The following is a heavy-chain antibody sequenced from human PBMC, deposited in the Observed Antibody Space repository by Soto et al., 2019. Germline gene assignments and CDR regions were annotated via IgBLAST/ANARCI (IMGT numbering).Heavy chain of an antibody. CDR3: AHSLPGYYGSGSYYFDY. V-gene: IGHV2-5*08. CDR1: GFSLSTSGMC. J-gene: IGHJ4*02. CDR2: IYWDDDK. Sequence: SGPTLVNPTQTLTLTCTFSGFSLSTSGMCVSWIRQPPGKALEWLALIYWDDDKRYSPSLKSRLTITKDTSKNQVVLTMTNMDPVDTATYYCAHSLPGYYGSGSYYFDYWGQGTLVTVSS. D-gene: IGHD3-10*01.